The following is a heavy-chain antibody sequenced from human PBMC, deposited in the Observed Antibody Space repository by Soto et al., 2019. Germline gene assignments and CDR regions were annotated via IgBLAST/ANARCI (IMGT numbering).Heavy chain of an antibody. D-gene: IGHD3-10*01. Sequence: EVQLVESGGGLVQPGGSLRLSCAASGFTFTAYYMTWVRQAPGKGLEWVASIKKDGSEQYYVDSVKGRFTISRDNAKNSLYLQMNSLRAGDTAVYYCSRENWFQDFWGQGTLVTVSS. CDR1: GFTFTAYY. CDR2: IKKDGSEQ. V-gene: IGHV3-7*03. CDR3: SRENWFQDF. J-gene: IGHJ4*02.